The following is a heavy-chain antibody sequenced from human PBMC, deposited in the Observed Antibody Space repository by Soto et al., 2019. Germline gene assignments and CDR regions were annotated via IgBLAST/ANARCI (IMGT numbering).Heavy chain of an antibody. Sequence: GGSLRLSCAASGFTFSSYGMHWVRQAPGKGLEWVAVISYDGSNKYYADSVKGRFTISRDNSKNTLYLQMNSLRAEDTAVYYCAKDREWFGESADYWGQGTLVTVS. D-gene: IGHD3-10*01. CDR2: ISYDGSNK. CDR1: GFTFSSYG. J-gene: IGHJ4*02. V-gene: IGHV3-30*18. CDR3: AKDREWFGESADY.